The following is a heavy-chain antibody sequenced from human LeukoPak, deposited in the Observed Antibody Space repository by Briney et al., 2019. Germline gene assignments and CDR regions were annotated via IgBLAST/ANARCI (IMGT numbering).Heavy chain of an antibody. J-gene: IGHJ3*02. V-gene: IGHV3-30*02. CDR2: IRYDGSNK. D-gene: IGHD6-13*01. Sequence: GGSLRLSCAASAFTFTSYGLHWVRQAPGKGLEWVSFIRYDGSNKYYADSVKGRFIISRDNSKNTLYLQMNSLRAEDTAVYYCARESRRGSSWYHSDPRQAFDIWGQGTMVTVSS. CDR1: AFTFTSYG. CDR3: ARESRRGSSWYHSDPRQAFDI.